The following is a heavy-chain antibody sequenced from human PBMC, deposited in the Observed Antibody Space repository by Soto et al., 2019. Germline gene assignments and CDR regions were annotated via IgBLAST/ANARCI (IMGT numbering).Heavy chain of an antibody. D-gene: IGHD3-10*01. CDR1: GDSVSTYW. CDR3: ARGPGASGTYHYYFDY. V-gene: IGHV4-59*02. CDR2: IYNTGST. Sequence: SETLSLTCTVSGDSVSTYWWSWIRQPPGKGLEWIAYIYNTGSTNYNPSLKSRVTISLDASKNQFSLKLSSVTAADTAVYYCARGPGASGTYHYYFDYWGPGTLVTVSS. J-gene: IGHJ4*02.